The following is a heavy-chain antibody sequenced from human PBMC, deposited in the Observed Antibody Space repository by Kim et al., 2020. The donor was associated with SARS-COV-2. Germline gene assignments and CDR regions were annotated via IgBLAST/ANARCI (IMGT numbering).Heavy chain of an antibody. D-gene: IGHD5-12*01. V-gene: IGHV4-39*01. CDR3: ARAYSGYDLYYFDY. Sequence: SETLSLTCTVSGGSISSNSYYWGWIRQPPGKGLEWIGSIYYIGSTYYNPSLKSRVTISVDTSKNQFSLKLSSVTAADTAVYYCARAYSGYDLYYFDYWGQGTLVTVSS. CDR1: GGSISSNSYY. CDR2: IYYIGST. J-gene: IGHJ4*02.